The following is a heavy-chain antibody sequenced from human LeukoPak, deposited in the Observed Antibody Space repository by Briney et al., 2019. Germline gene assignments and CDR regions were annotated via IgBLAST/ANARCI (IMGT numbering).Heavy chain of an antibody. Sequence: PGGSLRLSCEASGFRFGDFWMNWVRQAPGKGPERVANINQDGSEKLYVDSVKGRFTISRDNAKNSLYLQMNSLRVEDTAVYYCTRDGREAYDIWGHGTMVTVSS. CDR1: GFRFGDFW. J-gene: IGHJ3*02. CDR2: INQDGSEK. V-gene: IGHV3-7*01. CDR3: TRDGREAYDI. D-gene: IGHD3-16*01.